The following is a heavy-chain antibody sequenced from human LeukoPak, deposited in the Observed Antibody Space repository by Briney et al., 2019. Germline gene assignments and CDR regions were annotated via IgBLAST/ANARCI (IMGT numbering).Heavy chain of an antibody. CDR2: ISGSGGST. D-gene: IGHD1-26*01. V-gene: IGHV3-23*01. J-gene: IGHJ3*02. CDR3: ARPSIHIVGAPDAFDI. Sequence: PGGSLRLSCAASGFTFSSYAMSWVRQAPGKGLEWVSAISGSGGSTYYADSVKGRFTISRDNSKNTLYLQMNSLRAEDTAVYYCARPSIHIVGAPDAFDIWGQGTMVTVSS. CDR1: GFTFSSYA.